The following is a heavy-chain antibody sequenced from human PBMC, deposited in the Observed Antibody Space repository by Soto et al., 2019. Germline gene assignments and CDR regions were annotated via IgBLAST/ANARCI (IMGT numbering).Heavy chain of an antibody. CDR3: AKKGGGDYILGY. CDR1: GFSLGSNGVG. V-gene: IGHV2-5*02. J-gene: IGHJ4*02. CDR2: IYWDDSK. Sequence: QITLKESGPTLVKPTQTLTLTCTFSGFSLGSNGVGVGWIRQPPGKALEWLALIYWDDSKHYSPSLKSRLTITKDTSRNQVVLTMTNMDPVDTATYYCAKKGGGDYILGYWGQGTLVTVSS. D-gene: IGHD4-17*01.